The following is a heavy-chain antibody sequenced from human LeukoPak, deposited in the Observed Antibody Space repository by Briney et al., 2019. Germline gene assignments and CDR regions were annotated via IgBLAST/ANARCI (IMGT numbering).Heavy chain of an antibody. J-gene: IGHJ4*02. Sequence: SQTLSLTCTVSGCSISSGDYYWSWLRQPPGKGLEWIGYIYYSGSTYYNPSLKSRVTISVDTSKNQFSLKLSSVTAADTAVYYCASGIAVAGTLDYWGQGTLVTVSS. CDR2: IYYSGST. V-gene: IGHV4-30-4*01. D-gene: IGHD6-19*01. CDR3: ASGIAVAGTLDY. CDR1: GCSISSGDYY.